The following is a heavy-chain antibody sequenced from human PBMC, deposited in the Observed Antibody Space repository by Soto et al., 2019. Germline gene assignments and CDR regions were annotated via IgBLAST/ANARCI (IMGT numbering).Heavy chain of an antibody. CDR1: GFTFRSYA. CDR3: AKGYCTNAVCYTDD. Sequence: PGGSLRLSCATSGFTFRSYAMTWVRQAPGKGLEWVSLISSNDYTTYYADSVKGRFTISRDNSKNTLYLQMNSLRAEDTALYYCAKGYCTNAVCYTDDWGQGTLVTVSS. D-gene: IGHD2-8*01. CDR2: ISSNDYTT. V-gene: IGHV3-23*01. J-gene: IGHJ4*02.